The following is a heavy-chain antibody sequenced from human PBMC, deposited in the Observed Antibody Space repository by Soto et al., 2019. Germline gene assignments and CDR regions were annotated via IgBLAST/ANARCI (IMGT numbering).Heavy chain of an antibody. J-gene: IGHJ4*02. CDR1: GVSFSGYY. CDR3: AKLTYRGPKGGYY. V-gene: IGHV4-34*01. Sequence: PSETLSLTCAVYGVSFSGYYWSWIRQPPGRGLEWIGEIDHTGNTNYNPSLKSRITISVDTSNNLLSLHLRSVTAADTAVYYCAKLTYRGPKGGYYCAQRALVTVSA. D-gene: IGHD5-12*01. CDR2: IDHTGNT.